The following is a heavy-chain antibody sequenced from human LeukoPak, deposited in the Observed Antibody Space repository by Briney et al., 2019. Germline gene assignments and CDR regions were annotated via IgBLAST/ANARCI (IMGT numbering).Heavy chain of an antibody. CDR3: ARDLPYSGSYSGGY. D-gene: IGHD1-26*01. CDR2: ISSSSSNI. CDR1: GFTFSSYS. Sequence: GGSLRLSCAASGFTFSSYSMNWVRQAPGKGLEWVSYISSSSSNIYYADSVKGRFTISRDNAKNSLYLQMDSLRDEDTAVYYCARDLPYSGSYSGGYWGQGTLVTVSS. J-gene: IGHJ4*02. V-gene: IGHV3-48*02.